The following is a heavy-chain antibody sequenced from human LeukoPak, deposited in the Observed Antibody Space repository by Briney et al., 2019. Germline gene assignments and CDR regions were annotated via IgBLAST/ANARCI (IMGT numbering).Heavy chain of an antibody. V-gene: IGHV3-30*04. Sequence: GGSLRLSCAASGFTFSSYAMHWVRQAPGKGLEWVAVISYDGSNKYYADSVKGRFTISRDNSKNTLYLQMNSLRAEDTAVYYCARGSRGSSSSGYYYYMDVWGKGTTVTVSS. D-gene: IGHD6-6*01. CDR2: ISYDGSNK. CDR3: ARGSRGSSSSGYYYYMDV. CDR1: GFTFSSYA. J-gene: IGHJ6*03.